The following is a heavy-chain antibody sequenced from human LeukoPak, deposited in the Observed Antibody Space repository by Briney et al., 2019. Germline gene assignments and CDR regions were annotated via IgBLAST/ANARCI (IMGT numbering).Heavy chain of an antibody. CDR3: ERGPKSYGAGSFYFDY. J-gene: IGHJ4*02. V-gene: IGHV4-31*03. CDR1: GGSISSGDYY. Sequence: SETLSLTCTVSGGSISSGDYYWSWIRQLPGKGLEWIAYIYYSGGTYYNPSLESRVTISVDTSKNQFSLKLSSVTAADTAVYYCERGPKSYGAGSFYFDYWGQGTLVTVSS. D-gene: IGHD3-10*01. CDR2: IYYSGGT.